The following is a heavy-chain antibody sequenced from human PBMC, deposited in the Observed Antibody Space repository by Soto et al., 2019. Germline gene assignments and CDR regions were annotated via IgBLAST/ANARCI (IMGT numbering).Heavy chain of an antibody. Sequence: EVQLLESGGGLVQPGGSLRLSCAASGFTFSSYAMSWVRQAPGKGLEWVSAISGSGGSTYYADSVKGRFTISRDNSKNTLYLQMNSLRAEDTAVYYCARGDCSTSCYIGYWGQGALVTVSS. V-gene: IGHV3-23*01. CDR1: GFTFSSYA. J-gene: IGHJ4*02. CDR2: ISGSGGST. CDR3: ARGDCSTSCYIGY. D-gene: IGHD2-2*02.